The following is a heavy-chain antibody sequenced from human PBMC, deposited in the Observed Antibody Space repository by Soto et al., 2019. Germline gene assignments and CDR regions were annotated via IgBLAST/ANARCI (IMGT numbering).Heavy chain of an antibody. D-gene: IGHD4-17*01. V-gene: IGHV4-31*03. CDR2: IYYSGST. CDR3: ARAPTVTTAIDY. CDR1: GGSISSGGYY. J-gene: IGHJ4*02. Sequence: QVQLQESGPGLVRPSQTLSLTCTVSGGSISSGGYYWSWIRQHPGKGLEWIGYIYYSGSTYYNPSLKSRVTISVDSSNNQFSLKLSSVTAADTAVYYCARAPTVTTAIDYWGQGTLVTVSS.